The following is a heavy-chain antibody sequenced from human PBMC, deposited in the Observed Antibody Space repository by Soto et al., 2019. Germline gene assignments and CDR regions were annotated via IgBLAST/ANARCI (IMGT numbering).Heavy chain of an antibody. D-gene: IGHD5-18*01. CDR2: ISDDGRNK. CDR3: AKGGGYSYGTNDAFDI. CDR1: GFSFRNYG. J-gene: IGHJ3*02. V-gene: IGHV3-30*18. Sequence: QVQLVESGGGVVQPGRSLRLSCAASGFSFRNYGMHWVRQAPGKGLEWVAVISDDGRNKYNVASVEGRFTISRDNSKNTVFLQMNSLRAEDTVVYYCAKGGGYSYGTNDAFDIWGQGTMVTVSS.